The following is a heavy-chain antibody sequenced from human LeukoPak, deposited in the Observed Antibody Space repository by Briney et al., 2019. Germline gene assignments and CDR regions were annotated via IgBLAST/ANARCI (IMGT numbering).Heavy chain of an antibody. CDR1: GGSISSSSYY. D-gene: IGHD3-10*01. Sequence: PTATLSLTCTVSGGSISSSSYYWGWIRQPPGKWLERIGSVYYSGSTYYNPSLKSRVTISVDTSKNQFSLKLSSVTAADTAVYYCARAGLETYYGNSYFDYWGQGTLVTVSS. V-gene: IGHV4-39*01. J-gene: IGHJ4*02. CDR2: VYYSGST. CDR3: ARAGLETYYGNSYFDY.